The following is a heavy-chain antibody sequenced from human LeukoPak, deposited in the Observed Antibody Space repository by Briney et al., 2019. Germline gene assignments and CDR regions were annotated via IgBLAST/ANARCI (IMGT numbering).Heavy chain of an antibody. D-gene: IGHD3-22*01. Sequence: SETLSLTCTVSGGSISSSSYYWGWIRQPPGKGLEWIGSIYYSGSTYYNPSLKSRVTISVDTSKNQFSLKLRYVTAADTAVYYCARDPYDSSGHYGMDVWGQGTTVTVSS. CDR2: IYYSGST. CDR3: ARDPYDSSGHYGMDV. J-gene: IGHJ6*02. CDR1: GGSISSSSYY. V-gene: IGHV4-39*07.